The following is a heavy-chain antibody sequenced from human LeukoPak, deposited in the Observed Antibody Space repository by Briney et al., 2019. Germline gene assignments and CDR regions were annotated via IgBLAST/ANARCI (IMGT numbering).Heavy chain of an antibody. CDR1: GFTFGSYS. CDR3: ARDATYYYYMDV. CDR2: ISSSRSSTI. V-gene: IGHV3-48*01. J-gene: IGHJ6*03. Sequence: GGSLRLSCAGSGFTFGSYSMNWVRHAPGKGLECISYISSSRSSTIYYADSVKGRFTISRDNVKNSLYLQMNSLRTEDSAVYFCARDATYYYYMDVWGTGTTVIVSS. D-gene: IGHD1-1*01.